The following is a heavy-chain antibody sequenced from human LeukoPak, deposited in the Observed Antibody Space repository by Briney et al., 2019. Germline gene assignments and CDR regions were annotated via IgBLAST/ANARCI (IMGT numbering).Heavy chain of an antibody. Sequence: SETLSLTCTVSGGSISSSSYYWGWIRQPPGKRLEWIGRIYTSGSTNYNPSLKSRVTMSVDTSKNQFSLKLSSVTAADTAVYYCARSGYCSGGSCYGGFGAFDIWGQGTMVTVSS. CDR3: ARSGYCSGGSCYGGFGAFDI. CDR1: GGSISSSSYY. V-gene: IGHV4-61*05. J-gene: IGHJ3*02. D-gene: IGHD2-15*01. CDR2: IYTSGST.